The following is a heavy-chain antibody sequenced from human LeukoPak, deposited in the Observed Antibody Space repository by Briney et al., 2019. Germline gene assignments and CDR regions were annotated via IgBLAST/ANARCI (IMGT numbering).Heavy chain of an antibody. V-gene: IGHV4-34*01. CDR1: GGSFSGYY. Sequence: PSETLSLTCAVYGGSFSGYYWSWIRQPPGKGLEWIGEINHSGSTNYNPSLKSRVTISVDTSKNQFSLKLSSVTAADTAVYYCARVTTVTYNLDYWGQGTLVTVSS. CDR2: INHSGST. J-gene: IGHJ4*02. D-gene: IGHD4-17*01. CDR3: ARVTTVTYNLDY.